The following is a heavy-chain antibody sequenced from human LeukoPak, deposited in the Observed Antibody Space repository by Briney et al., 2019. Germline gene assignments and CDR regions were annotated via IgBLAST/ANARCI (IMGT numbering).Heavy chain of an antibody. CDR3: ARENYDFWSGYYYYFDY. D-gene: IGHD3-3*01. CDR2: IYTSGST. V-gene: IGHV4-61*02. CDR1: GGSISIGSYY. J-gene: IGHJ4*02. Sequence: PSQTLSLTCTVSGGSISIGSYYWSWIRQPAGRGLEWIGRIYTSGSTNYNPSLKSRVTISLDTSKNQFSLKLSSVTAADTAVYYCARENYDFWSGYYYYFDYWGQGTLVTVSS.